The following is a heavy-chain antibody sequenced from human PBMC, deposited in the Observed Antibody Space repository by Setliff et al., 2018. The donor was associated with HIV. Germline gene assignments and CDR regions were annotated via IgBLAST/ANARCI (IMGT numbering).Heavy chain of an antibody. CDR2: IDPSGGST. D-gene: IGHD3-10*01. CDR3: ARAVASKNIRGEYYFDY. Sequence: ASVKVSCKASGYSFTTYFMHWVRQAPGQGLEWMGIIDPSGGSTNYAQKLQGRVTMTRDTSTSTVYMELSGLRSEDTAVYYCARAVASKNIRGEYYFDYWGQGTLVTVSS. V-gene: IGHV1-46*04. J-gene: IGHJ4*02. CDR1: GYSFTTYF.